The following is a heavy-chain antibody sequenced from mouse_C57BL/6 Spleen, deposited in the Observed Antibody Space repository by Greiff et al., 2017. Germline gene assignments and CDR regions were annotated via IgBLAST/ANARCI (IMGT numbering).Heavy chain of an antibody. CDR3: ARRVGDGYRDY. Sequence: QVTLKESGPGILQSSQSLSLSCSFSGFSLSTSGMGVSWLRQPSGKGLEWLAHTYWDDDKRYNPFLKSRLTISKDTSSNQVFLKITSVDTADTATYYCARRVGDGYRDYLGQGTTLTVSS. CDR2: TYWDDDK. V-gene: IGHV8-12*01. D-gene: IGHD2-3*01. CDR1: GFSLSTSGMG. J-gene: IGHJ2*01.